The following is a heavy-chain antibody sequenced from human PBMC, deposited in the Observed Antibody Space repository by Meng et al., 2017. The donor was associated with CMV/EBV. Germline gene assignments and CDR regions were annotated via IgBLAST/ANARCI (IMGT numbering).Heavy chain of an antibody. V-gene: IGHV3-30-3*01. CDR1: GFTFSGYA. D-gene: IGHD6-13*01. CDR2: ISYDGSNK. Sequence: LYCAAAGFTFSGYAMHGVRQGPGKGLEWVAVISYDGSNKYYADSVKGRFTISRDNSKNTLYLQMNSLRAEDTALYYCVRGWQQLAFDYWGQGTLVTVSS. J-gene: IGHJ4*02. CDR3: VRGWQQLAFDY.